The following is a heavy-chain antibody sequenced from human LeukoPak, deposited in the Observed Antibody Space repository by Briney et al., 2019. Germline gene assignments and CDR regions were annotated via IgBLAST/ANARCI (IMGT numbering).Heavy chain of an antibody. CDR2: ISSSSSYI. V-gene: IGHV3-21*01. CDR1: GFTFSGYP. CDR3: ARASINDILTGYYI. J-gene: IGHJ4*02. D-gene: IGHD3-9*01. Sequence: SGGSLRLSCAASGFTFSGYPMHWVRQAPGKGLEWVSSISSSSSYIYYADSVKGRFTISRDNAKNSLYLQMNSLRAEDTAVYYCARASINDILTGYYIWGQGTLVTVSS.